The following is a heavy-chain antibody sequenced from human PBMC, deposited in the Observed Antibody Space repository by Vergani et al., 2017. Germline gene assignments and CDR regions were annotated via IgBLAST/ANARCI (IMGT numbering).Heavy chain of an antibody. D-gene: IGHD3-10*01. CDR2: MNPNSGNT. J-gene: IGHJ6*02. CDR1: GYTFTSYD. CDR3: ARVSGRITMVRGVIKYYYYYGMDV. V-gene: IGHV1-8*03. Sequence: QVQLVQSGAEVKKPGASVKVSCKASGYTFTSYDINWVRQATGQGLEWMGWMNPNSGNTGYAQKFQGRVTITRNTSISTAYMELSSLRSEDTAVYYCARVSGRITMVRGVIKYYYYYGMDVWGQGTTVTVSS.